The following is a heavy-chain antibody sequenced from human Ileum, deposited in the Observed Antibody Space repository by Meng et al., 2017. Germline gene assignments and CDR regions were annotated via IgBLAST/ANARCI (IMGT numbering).Heavy chain of an antibody. CDR1: RVRISRFG. V-gene: IGHV3-23*01. D-gene: IGHD3-22*01. J-gene: IGHJ4*02. CDR2: ISGSGDKI. Sequence: GESLKISCADPRVRISRFGMSWVRQAPGKGLEWVSGISGSGDKIEYADSVKGRFTMSRDKSKNTLHLQMDSLRVEDTAVYYCVTDSSSYYRWFYWGQGTLVTVSS. CDR3: VTDSSSYYRWFY.